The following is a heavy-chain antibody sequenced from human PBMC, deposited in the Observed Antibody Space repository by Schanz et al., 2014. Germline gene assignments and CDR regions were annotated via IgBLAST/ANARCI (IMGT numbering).Heavy chain of an antibody. Sequence: EVQLVESGGGLVKPGGSLRLSCATSGLTFTSAWMSWVRQAPGKGPEYVSYISSGGTTTYHSDSVKGRFTISRDSAKNSLFLQMNSLRPEDTAVYYCARGRVLESWGQGTLVTVSS. CDR3: ARGRVLES. CDR2: ISSGGTTT. CDR1: GLTFTSAW. V-gene: IGHV3-48*04. D-gene: IGHD1-1*01. J-gene: IGHJ5*02.